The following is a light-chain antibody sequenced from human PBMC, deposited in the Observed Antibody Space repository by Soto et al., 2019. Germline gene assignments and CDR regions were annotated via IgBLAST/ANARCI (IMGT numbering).Light chain of an antibody. CDR3: SSYTSNTTLVL. CDR1: NSDVGDYNY. CDR2: DVS. J-gene: IGLJ2*01. V-gene: IGLV2-14*03. Sequence: QSALTQPASVSGSPGQSITISCTGTNSDVGDYNYVSWYQQHPGKAPKLMIFDVSNRPSGVSNRFSGSKSGNTASLTISGLQAEDEADYFCSSYTSNTTLVLFGGGTKVTVL.